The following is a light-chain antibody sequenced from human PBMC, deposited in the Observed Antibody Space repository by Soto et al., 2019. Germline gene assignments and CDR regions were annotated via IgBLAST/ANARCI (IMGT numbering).Light chain of an antibody. J-gene: IGLJ1*01. V-gene: IGLV1-44*01. Sequence: SVLTQPPSASGTPGQRVTISCSGSNSSIGSNTVNWYQQLPGTAPKLLIYYDNLRPSGVPDRISGSKSGTSASLAISGLQSDDEADYYCVAWDDSLNGRVFGTGTKVTVL. CDR2: YDN. CDR1: NSSIGSNT. CDR3: VAWDDSLNGRV.